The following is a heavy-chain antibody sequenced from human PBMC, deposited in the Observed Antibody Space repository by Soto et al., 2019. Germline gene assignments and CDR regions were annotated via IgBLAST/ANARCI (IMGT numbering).Heavy chain of an antibody. J-gene: IGHJ3*02. Sequence: QVQLQESGPGLVKPSQTLSLTCTVSGGSISSGDYYWSWIRQPPGKGLEWIGYIYYSGCTYYNPSLKSRVTISVDTSKNQFSLKLSSVTAADTAVYYCARDLYDSSGYYLDDAFDIWGQGTMVTVSS. CDR1: GGSISSGDYY. V-gene: IGHV4-30-4*01. D-gene: IGHD3-22*01. CDR3: ARDLYDSSGYYLDDAFDI. CDR2: IYYSGCT.